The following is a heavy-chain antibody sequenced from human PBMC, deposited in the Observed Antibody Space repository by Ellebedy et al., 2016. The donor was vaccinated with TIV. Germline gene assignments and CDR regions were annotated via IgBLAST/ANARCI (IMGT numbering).Heavy chain of an antibody. CDR2: IIPIFGTA. Sequence: ASVKVSCKASGGTFSSYAISWVRQAPGQGLEWMGGIIPIFGTANYAQKFQGRVTITADESTSTAYMELISLRSDDTAVYYCARGYGDYVSSGLTGNGMDVWGQGTTVTVSS. CDR1: GGTFSSYA. CDR3: ARGYGDYVSSGLTGNGMDV. V-gene: IGHV1-69*13. D-gene: IGHD4-17*01. J-gene: IGHJ6*02.